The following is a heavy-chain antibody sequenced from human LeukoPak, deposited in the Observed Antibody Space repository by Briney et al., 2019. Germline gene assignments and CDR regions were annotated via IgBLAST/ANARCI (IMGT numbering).Heavy chain of an antibody. Sequence: GGSLRLSCTASGFTVSSNYMSWVRQAPGKGLEWVSVIYSGGSTYYADSVKGRFTISRDNSKNTLYLQMNSLRAEDAAVYYCARTSGWSFDYWGQGTLVTVSS. V-gene: IGHV3-66*01. J-gene: IGHJ4*02. D-gene: IGHD6-19*01. CDR3: ARTSGWSFDY. CDR1: GFTVSSNY. CDR2: IYSGGST.